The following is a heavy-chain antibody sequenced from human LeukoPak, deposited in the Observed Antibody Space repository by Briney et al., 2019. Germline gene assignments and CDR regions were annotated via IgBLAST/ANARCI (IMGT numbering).Heavy chain of an antibody. V-gene: IGHV3-30-3*01. D-gene: IGHD2-15*01. Sequence: PGGSLRLSCAASGFTFSSYAMHWVRQSPGKGLEWVAVISYDGSNKYYADSVKGRFTISRDNSKNTLYLQMNSLRAEDTAVYYCARAQGVCSGGSCYSADAFDIWGQGTMVTVSS. CDR1: GFTFSSYA. J-gene: IGHJ3*02. CDR2: ISYDGSNK. CDR3: ARAQGVCSGGSCYSADAFDI.